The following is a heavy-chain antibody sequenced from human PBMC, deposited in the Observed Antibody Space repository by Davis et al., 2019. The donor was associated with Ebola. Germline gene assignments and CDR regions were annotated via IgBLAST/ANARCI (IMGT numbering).Heavy chain of an antibody. Sequence: PGGSLRLSCSASGFTFSSYAMHWVRQAPGKGLVWVSRISNDGRSTNYADSVKGRFTISRDNSKNTLYLQMNSLRPEDTAVYYCARDSDDYSFDYWGQGTLVTVSS. CDR1: GFTFSSYA. CDR2: ISNDGRST. J-gene: IGHJ4*02. CDR3: ARDSDDYSFDY. V-gene: IGHV3-74*01. D-gene: IGHD4-11*01.